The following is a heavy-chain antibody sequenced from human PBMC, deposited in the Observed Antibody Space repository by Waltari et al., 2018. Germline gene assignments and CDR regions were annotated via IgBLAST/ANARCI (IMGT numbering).Heavy chain of an antibody. J-gene: IGHJ4*02. CDR2: KKQDGTIK. D-gene: IGHD1-26*01. CDR1: GLSLSRYW. Sequence: EVQLVESGGDLVQPGGSLRLSCVASGLSLSRYWMRWVRQAPGKGLEGVANKKQDGTIKGYVGSVKGRFTISRDNAKNSLYLQMNSLRGEDTAVYYCARDLYSGSYSDDYWGQGTLVTVSS. CDR3: ARDLYSGSYSDDY. V-gene: IGHV3-7*01.